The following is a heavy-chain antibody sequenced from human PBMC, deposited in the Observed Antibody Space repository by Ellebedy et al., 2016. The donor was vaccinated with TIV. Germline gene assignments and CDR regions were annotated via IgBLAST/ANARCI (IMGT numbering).Heavy chain of an antibody. V-gene: IGHV4-39*07. CDR2: IYYRGST. D-gene: IGHD3-10*01. Sequence: SETLSLTXTVSGGSISSTTYNSYNWDWFRQPPGKGLEWIGTIYYRGSTYYNPSLKSRVTISVDMSKNRFSLTLTSVTAADTAVYYCARVLWFGELANWFDPWGQGTLVIVSS. CDR1: GGSISSTTYN. J-gene: IGHJ5*02. CDR3: ARVLWFGELANWFDP.